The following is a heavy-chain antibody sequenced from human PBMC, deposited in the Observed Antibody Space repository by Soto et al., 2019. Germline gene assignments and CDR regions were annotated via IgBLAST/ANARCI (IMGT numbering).Heavy chain of an antibody. CDR3: ARDAGGYCSGGTCYEFDY. CDR1: GGSISRYY. J-gene: IGHJ4*02. CDR2: IYNSGIT. V-gene: IGHV4-59*01. Sequence: PSETLSLTCTVSGGSISRYYWSWIRQPPGKGLEWIGYIYNSGITKYNPSLKSRVTISADPSKNQISLKLNSMTAADTAVYYCARDAGGYCSGGTCYEFDYWGQGTLVTVS. D-gene: IGHD2-15*01.